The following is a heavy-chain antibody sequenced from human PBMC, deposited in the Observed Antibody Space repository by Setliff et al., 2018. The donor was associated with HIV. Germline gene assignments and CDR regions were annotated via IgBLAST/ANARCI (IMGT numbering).Heavy chain of an antibody. CDR3: ARGAFWSAAVVGTQYFQH. D-gene: IGHD6-19*01. J-gene: IGHJ1*01. Sequence: GGSLRLSCAASGFTFSSYSMNWVRQAPGKGLEWVSYISSSSSTIYYADSVKGRFTISRDNAKNSLYLQMNSLRAEDTAVYYCARGAFWSAAVVGTQYFQHWGQGTLVTVSS. CDR1: GFTFSSYS. CDR2: ISSSSSTI. V-gene: IGHV3-48*01.